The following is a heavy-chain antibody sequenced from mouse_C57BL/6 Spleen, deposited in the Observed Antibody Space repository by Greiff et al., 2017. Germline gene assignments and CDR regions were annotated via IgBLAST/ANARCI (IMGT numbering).Heavy chain of an antibody. CDR1: GYTFTSYW. CDR2: IDPSDSET. CDR3: ARNYYGSSGYFDY. J-gene: IGHJ2*01. Sequence: QVQLQQPGAELVRPGSSVKLSCKASGYTFTSYWMHWVKQRPIQGLEWIGNIDPSDSETHYNQKFKGKSTLTVDKSSSTAYMQLSSLTSEDSAVYYCARNYYGSSGYFDYWGQGTTLTVSS. V-gene: IGHV1-52*01. D-gene: IGHD1-1*01.